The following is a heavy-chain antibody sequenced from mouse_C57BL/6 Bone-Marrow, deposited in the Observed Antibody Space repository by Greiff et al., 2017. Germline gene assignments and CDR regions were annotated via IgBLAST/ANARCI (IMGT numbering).Heavy chain of an antibody. D-gene: IGHD2-3*01. CDR3: ARDIYDGYYVGAMDY. V-gene: IGHV5-4*01. J-gene: IGHJ4*01. CDR2: ISAGGSYT. CDR1: GFTFSSYA. Sequence: EVQLVESGGGLVKPGGSLKLSCAASGFTFSSYAMSWVRQTPEKRLEWVATISAGGSYTYYPDNVKGRFTISRDNAKNNLYLQMSHLKSEDTAMYYCARDIYDGYYVGAMDYWGQGTSVTVSS.